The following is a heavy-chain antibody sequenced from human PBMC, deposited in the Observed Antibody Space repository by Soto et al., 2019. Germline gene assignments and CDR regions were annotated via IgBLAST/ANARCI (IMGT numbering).Heavy chain of an antibody. V-gene: IGHV1-3*01. CDR2: INAGNGNT. CDR3: ARGTVATTFDY. CDR1: GYTFTNYA. Sequence: ASVKVSCKASGYTFTNYAMHWVRQAPGQRLEWMGWINAGNGNTKYSQKFQGRVTITRDTSASTAYMELSSLRSEDTAVYYCARGTVATTFDYWGQGTLVTVSS. J-gene: IGHJ4*02. D-gene: IGHD5-12*01.